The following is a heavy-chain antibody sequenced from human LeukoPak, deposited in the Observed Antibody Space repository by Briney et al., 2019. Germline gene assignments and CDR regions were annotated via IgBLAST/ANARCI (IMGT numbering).Heavy chain of an antibody. CDR3: AREDSTVTNRNWFDP. V-gene: IGHV1-46*01. CDR2: INPSGGST. CDR1: GYTFTSYY. D-gene: IGHD4-17*01. J-gene: IGHJ5*02. Sequence: ASVKVSCKASGYTFTSYYMHWVRQAPGQGLEWMGIINPSGGSTSYAQKFQGRVTMTRDTSTSTVYMELSSLRSEDTAVYYCAREDSTVTNRNWFDPWGQGTLVTVSS.